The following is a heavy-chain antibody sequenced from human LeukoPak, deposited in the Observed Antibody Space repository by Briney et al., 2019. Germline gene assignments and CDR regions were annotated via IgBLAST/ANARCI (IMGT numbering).Heavy chain of an antibody. CDR2: IYHSGST. CDR3: ARVQRWLQG. D-gene: IGHD5-24*01. V-gene: IGHV4-38-2*02. Sequence: SETLSLTCTVSGYSISSGYYWGWLRQPPGKGLEWIGSIYHSGSTYYNPSLKSRVTISVDTSKNQFSLKLSSVTAADTAVYYCARVQRWLQGWGQGTLVTLSS. CDR1: GYSISSGYY. J-gene: IGHJ4*02.